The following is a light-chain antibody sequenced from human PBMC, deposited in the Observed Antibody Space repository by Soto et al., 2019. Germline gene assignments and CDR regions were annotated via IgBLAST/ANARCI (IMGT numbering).Light chain of an antibody. V-gene: IGKV3-11*01. CDR3: QHRSGFT. CDR1: QSVNSY. Sequence: EIVLTQSPATLSLSPGERATLSCRASQSVNSYLAWYQHKPGQAPRLLIHDASYRATGIPARFSGSGSGTDFTLTISRLEPEDFASYYWQHRSGFTFGPGTKVDI. J-gene: IGKJ3*01. CDR2: DAS.